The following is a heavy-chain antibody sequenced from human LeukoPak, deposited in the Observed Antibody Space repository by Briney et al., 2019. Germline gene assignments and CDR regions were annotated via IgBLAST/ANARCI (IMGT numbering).Heavy chain of an antibody. Sequence: SQTLSLTCTVSGVSISSGSYHWSWIRQPAGKGLEWIGRIYTSGSTNYNPSLKSRVTISVDTSKNQFSLKLSSVTAADTAVYYCARCLAGVIDYWGQGTLVTVSS. D-gene: IGHD2-15*01. J-gene: IGHJ4*02. CDR3: ARCLAGVIDY. CDR1: GVSISSGSYH. V-gene: IGHV4-61*02. CDR2: IYTSGST.